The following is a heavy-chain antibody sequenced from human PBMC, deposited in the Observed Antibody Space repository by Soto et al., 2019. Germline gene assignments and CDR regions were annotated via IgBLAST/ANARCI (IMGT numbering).Heavy chain of an antibody. CDR2: TSAYKGNT. Sequence: ASVKVSCKASNYTFTSYGISWVRQAPGKGLEWVGWTSAYKGNTDYAQKFQGRVIMTTDTSTSTAYMELRSLRSDDTAVYYCARNLGATRSFWFDPWGQGTLVTVSS. J-gene: IGHJ5*02. D-gene: IGHD1-26*01. CDR3: ARNLGATRSFWFDP. V-gene: IGHV1-18*01. CDR1: NYTFTSYG.